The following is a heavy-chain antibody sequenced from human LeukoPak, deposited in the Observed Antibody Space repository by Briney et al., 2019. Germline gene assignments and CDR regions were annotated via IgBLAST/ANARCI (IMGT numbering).Heavy chain of an antibody. Sequence: GGSLRLSCAASGFTFSGYAMSWVRQAPGKGLEWVSGISGSDGSTYYAHSVKGRFTISRDNSNSPLYLQMNNLRAEDTAVYYCAKLSHSGSPRGALDIWGQGTMVTVSS. CDR1: GFTFSGYA. D-gene: IGHD1-26*01. V-gene: IGHV3-23*01. CDR2: ISGSDGST. J-gene: IGHJ3*02. CDR3: AKLSHSGSPRGALDI.